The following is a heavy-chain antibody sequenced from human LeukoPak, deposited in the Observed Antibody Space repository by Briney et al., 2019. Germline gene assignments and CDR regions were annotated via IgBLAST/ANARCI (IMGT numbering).Heavy chain of an antibody. V-gene: IGHV3-21*01. CDR2: ISNSSSYI. CDR3: ARDDTIYYFDY. CDR1: GFTFSSYS. J-gene: IGHJ4*02. Sequence: GGSLRLSCAASGFTFSSYSMNWVRQAPGKGLEWVSSISNSSSYIYYADSVKGRFTISRDNAKNSLYLQMNSLRAEDTAVYYCARDDTIYYFDYWGQGTLVTVSS. D-gene: IGHD3-3*01.